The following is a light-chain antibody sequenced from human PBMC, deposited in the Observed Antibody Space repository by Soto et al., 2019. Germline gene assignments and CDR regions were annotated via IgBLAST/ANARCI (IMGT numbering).Light chain of an antibody. CDR3: QQSYSTLFT. CDR1: QSISSY. V-gene: IGKV1-39*01. CDR2: AAS. J-gene: IGKJ3*01. Sequence: DIQMTQSPSSLSASVGDRVTITCRASQSISSYLTWYQQKPGKAPKLLIYAASSLQSVVPSRFSGSGSGTDFTLTISSLQPEDFATYYCQQSYSTLFTFGPGTQVDIK.